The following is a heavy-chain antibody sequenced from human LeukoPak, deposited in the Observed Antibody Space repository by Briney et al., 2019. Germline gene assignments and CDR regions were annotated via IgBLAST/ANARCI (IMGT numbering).Heavy chain of an antibody. D-gene: IGHD4-17*01. CDR2: ISYSGST. V-gene: IGHV4-59*08. J-gene: IGHJ4*02. Sequence: PSETLSLTCSISGGSITNYYWSWIRQPPGKGLGWIGYISYSGSTDYSPSLKSRVTMSVDTSKNQFSLKLSSVTAADTAVYYCARHAPMTTYDYWGQGTLVTVSS. CDR3: ARHAPMTTYDY. CDR1: GGSITNYY.